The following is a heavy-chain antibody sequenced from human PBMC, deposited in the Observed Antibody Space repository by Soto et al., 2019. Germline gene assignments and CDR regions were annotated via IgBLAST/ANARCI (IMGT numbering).Heavy chain of an antibody. CDR3: AGYRDLVRY. J-gene: IGHJ4*02. V-gene: IGHV3-48*02. Sequence: GGSLRLSCVVSASTFSSYSMNWVRQAPGKGLEWISYMSSSGTIIYADSVKGRFTISRDNAQNSLYLQMNSLRDEDTAVDYCAGYRDLVRYWGEGTPVTVSS. CDR2: MSSSGTII. CDR1: ASTFSSYS. D-gene: IGHD3-9*01.